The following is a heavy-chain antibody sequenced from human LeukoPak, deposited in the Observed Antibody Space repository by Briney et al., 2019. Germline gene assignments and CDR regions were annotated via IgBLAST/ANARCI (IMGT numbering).Heavy chain of an antibody. J-gene: IGHJ5*02. Sequence: GGSLRLSCAASGFTFSSYAMHWVRQAPGKGLEWVAVISYDGSNKSYADSVKGRFTISRDNSKNTLYLQMNSLRAEDTAVYYCARDGIAAAGRFNWFDPWGQGTLVIVSS. V-gene: IGHV3-30*04. D-gene: IGHD6-13*01. CDR3: ARDGIAAAGRFNWFDP. CDR1: GFTFSSYA. CDR2: ISYDGSNK.